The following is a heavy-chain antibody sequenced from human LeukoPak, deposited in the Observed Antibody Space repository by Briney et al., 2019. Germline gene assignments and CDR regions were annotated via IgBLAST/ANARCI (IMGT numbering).Heavy chain of an antibody. CDR3: AKDASWSLDY. J-gene: IGHJ4*02. D-gene: IGHD6-13*01. CDR1: RFTFRRSG. Sequence: GGSLRLSCAASRFTFRRSGMHWVSQAPGRGLEWVAMIRNHGNDEYHADSVKGRFSVSRDNSKNTMYLQMNSLRADDTAVYCCAKDASWSLDYWGQGTLVTVSP. V-gene: IGHV3-30*02. CDR2: IRNHGNDE.